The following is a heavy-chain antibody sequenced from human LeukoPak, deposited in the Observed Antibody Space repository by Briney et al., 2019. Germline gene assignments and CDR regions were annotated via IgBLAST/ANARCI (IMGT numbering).Heavy chain of an antibody. D-gene: IGHD4-11*01. CDR2: IYHSGST. V-gene: IGHV4-39*07. CDR1: GGSISSSSYY. CDR3: ARAPHSYYFDY. J-gene: IGHJ4*02. Sequence: PSETLSLTCTVSGGSISSSSYYWGWIRQPPGKGLEWIGSIYHSGSTYYNPSLKSRVTISVDTSKNQFSLKLSSVTAADTAVYYCARAPHSYYFDYWGQGTLVTVSS.